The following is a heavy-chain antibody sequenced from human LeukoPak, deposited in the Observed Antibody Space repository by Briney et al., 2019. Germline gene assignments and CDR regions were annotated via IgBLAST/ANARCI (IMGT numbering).Heavy chain of an antibody. V-gene: IGHV3-21*01. J-gene: IGHJ5*02. D-gene: IGHD6-13*01. Sequence: GGSLRLSCAASGFTFSSYTMNWVRQAPGMGLEWVSSISSGSSYMYYADSVKGRFTISRDSAKNSLYLQMNSLRVEDTAVYYCARSSIAAAGKVFWSDPWGQGTLVTVSS. CDR1: GFTFSSYT. CDR2: ISSGSSYM. CDR3: ARSSIAAAGKVFWSDP.